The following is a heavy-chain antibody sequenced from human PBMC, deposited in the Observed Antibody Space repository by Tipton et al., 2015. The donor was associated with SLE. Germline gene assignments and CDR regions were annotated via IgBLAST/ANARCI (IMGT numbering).Heavy chain of an antibody. V-gene: IGHV4-59*01. D-gene: IGHD4-17*01. CDR1: GGSISSDY. Sequence: LRLSCNVSGGSISSDYWSWIRQPPGKGLEWIGDLYSGGSPNYNPSLKSRVTMSVDTSKNHFSLKVNSVTAADTAVYYCARGGDRDHGDYVEHSLDYWGQGTLVTVSS. CDR2: LYSGGSP. J-gene: IGHJ4*02. CDR3: ARGGDRDHGDYVEHSLDY.